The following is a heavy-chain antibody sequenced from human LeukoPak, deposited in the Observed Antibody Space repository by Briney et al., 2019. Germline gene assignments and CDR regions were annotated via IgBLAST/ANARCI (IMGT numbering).Heavy chain of an antibody. D-gene: IGHD3-9*01. CDR1: GFIFSGYA. J-gene: IGHJ4*02. Sequence: PGGSLRLSCAASGFIFSGYAMSWVRQAPGKGLEWVSAISGSGGSTYYADSVKGRFTISRDNSKNTLYLQMNSLRAEDTAVYYCAKGKDILTGYYTLFDYWGQGTLVTVSS. V-gene: IGHV3-23*01. CDR3: AKGKDILTGYYTLFDY. CDR2: ISGSGGST.